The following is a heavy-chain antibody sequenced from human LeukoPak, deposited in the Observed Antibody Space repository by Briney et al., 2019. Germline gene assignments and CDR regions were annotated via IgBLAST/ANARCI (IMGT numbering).Heavy chain of an antibody. CDR3: AKVAHYYYGSESYYFFEH. D-gene: IGHD3-10*01. CDR1: EFIFSSYW. V-gene: IGHV3-7*01. J-gene: IGHJ4*02. CDR2: IQQDGSEK. Sequence: GGRQRLSCAASEFIFSSYWMSGVREAREKGLEGVANIQQDGSEKYYVDSVKGRFTIPRDNSKNSPYLQMNSLRIEDTATYYCAKVAHYYYGSESYYFFEHWGQGTPVTASS.